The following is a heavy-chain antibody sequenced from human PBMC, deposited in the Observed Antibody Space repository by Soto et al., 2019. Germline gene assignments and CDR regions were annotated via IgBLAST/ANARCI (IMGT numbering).Heavy chain of an antibody. Sequence: QVQLVQSGAEVKKPGSSVKVSCKASGGTFSSYAISWVRQAPGQGLEWMGGIIPIFGTANYAQKFQGRVTITADESTSTAYIELSSLRSEDTAVYYCATSYGDVTYYYYYGMDVWGQGTTVTVSS. J-gene: IGHJ6*02. CDR1: GGTFSSYA. V-gene: IGHV1-69*01. CDR2: IIPIFGTA. CDR3: ATSYGDVTYYYYYGMDV. D-gene: IGHD4-17*01.